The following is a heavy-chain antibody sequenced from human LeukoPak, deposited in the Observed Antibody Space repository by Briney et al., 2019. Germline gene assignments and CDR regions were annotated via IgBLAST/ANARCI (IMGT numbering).Heavy chain of an antibody. V-gene: IGHV3-53*01. CDR2: IYSGGST. CDR1: GFTVSSNY. CDR3: AREPAYYFDY. D-gene: IGHD1-14*01. Sequence: PSGGSLRLSCAASGFTVSSNYMSWVRQAPGKGLEWVSVIYSGGSTYYADSVKGRFTISRDNSKNTLYLQMNSLRAEDTAVYYCAREPAYYFDYWGQGTLVTVSS. J-gene: IGHJ4*02.